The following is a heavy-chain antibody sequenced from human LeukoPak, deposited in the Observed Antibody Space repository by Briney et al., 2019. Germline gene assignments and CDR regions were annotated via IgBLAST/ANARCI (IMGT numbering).Heavy chain of an antibody. CDR2: INPNSGNT. V-gene: IGHV1-8*02. CDR1: GYTFTGYY. J-gene: IGHJ4*02. CDR3: ARGGYYDFWSGYYSFDY. Sequence: ASVKVSCKASGYTFTGYYMHWVRQAPGQGLEWMGWINPNSGNTGYAQKFQGRVTMTRNTSISTAYMELSSLRSEDTAVYYCARGGYYDFWSGYYSFDYWGQGTLVTVSS. D-gene: IGHD3-3*01.